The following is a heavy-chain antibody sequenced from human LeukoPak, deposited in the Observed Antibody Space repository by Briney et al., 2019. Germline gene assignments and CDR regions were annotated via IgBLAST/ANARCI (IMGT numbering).Heavy chain of an antibody. V-gene: IGHV3-23*01. Sequence: PGGSLRLSCAASGFTFSRSAMSWVRQAPGKGLERVSTISSSGESTFYTESVKGQFTISRDNSKNTLYLQINSLRAEDTAIYYCARGGYYDNGSFDYWGQGTLVTVSS. D-gene: IGHD3-22*01. CDR1: GFTFSRSA. J-gene: IGHJ4*02. CDR2: ISSSGEST. CDR3: ARGGYYDNGSFDY.